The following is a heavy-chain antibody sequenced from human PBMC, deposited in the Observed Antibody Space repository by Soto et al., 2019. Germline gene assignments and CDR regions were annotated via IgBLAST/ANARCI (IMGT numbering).Heavy chain of an antibody. CDR1: GFTFVDYA. CDR3: TRGLFTPKYCSGGSCYGPRAPY. Sequence: SVGSQKLSCPASGFTFVDYAMSCVGQAPGKGLEWVGFIRCKAYGGTTEYAASVKGRFTISRDDSKSIAYLQMNSLKTEDTAVYYCTRGLFTPKYCSGGSCYGPRAPYWGQGTLVTVSS. D-gene: IGHD2-15*01. J-gene: IGHJ4*02. V-gene: IGHV3-49*04. CDR2: IRCKAYGGTT.